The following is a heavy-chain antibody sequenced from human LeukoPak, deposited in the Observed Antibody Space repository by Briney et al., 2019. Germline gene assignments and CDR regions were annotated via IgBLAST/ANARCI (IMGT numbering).Heavy chain of an antibody. CDR1: GFIFETYW. Sequence: GGSLRLPCAASGFIFETYWMNWVRQVPGEGLEWVANMKHDGSEEYYVESVKGRFIISRDNANKLLYLQMNSLRAEDTAIYYCARKAAGWGVLDHWGQGLLVTVSS. D-gene: IGHD3-10*01. V-gene: IGHV3-7*03. CDR3: ARKAAGWGVLDH. J-gene: IGHJ4*02. CDR2: MKHDGSEE.